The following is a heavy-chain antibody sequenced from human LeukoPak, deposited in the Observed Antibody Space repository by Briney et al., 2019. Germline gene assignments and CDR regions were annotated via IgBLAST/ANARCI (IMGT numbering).Heavy chain of an antibody. D-gene: IGHD4/OR15-4a*01. V-gene: IGHV3-66*02. CDR2: IYSGDNT. CDR1: GFTVSNNY. CDR3: AGRRVLGASFDY. Sequence: PGGSLRLSCAASGFTVSNNYMIWVRQAPGKGLEWVSVIYSGDNTYYVESVKGRFTISRDNSKNTLFLQMNRLRAEDTAVYYCAGRRVLGASFDYWGQGTLVTVSS. J-gene: IGHJ4*02.